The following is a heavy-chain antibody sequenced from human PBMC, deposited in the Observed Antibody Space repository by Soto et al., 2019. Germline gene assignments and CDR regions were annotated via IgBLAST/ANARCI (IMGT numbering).Heavy chain of an antibody. V-gene: IGHV3-23*01. J-gene: IGHJ3*02. Sequence: GGSLRLSCAASGFTFSSYAMSWVRQAPGKGLEGVAAIIGSGGSTYYADSVKGRFTISRDNSKNTLYLQMNSLRAEDTAVYYCAGTARGAFDIRGQGTMVTVSS. CDR1: GFTFSSYA. CDR2: IIGSGGST. CDR3: AGTARGAFDI. D-gene: IGHD1-1*01.